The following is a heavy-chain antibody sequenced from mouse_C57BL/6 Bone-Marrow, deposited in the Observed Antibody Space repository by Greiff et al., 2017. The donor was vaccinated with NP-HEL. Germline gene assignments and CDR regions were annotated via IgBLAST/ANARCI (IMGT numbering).Heavy chain of an antibody. CDR1: GYTFTNYW. Sequence: VQLQESGAELVRPGTSVKMSCKASGYTFTNYWIGWAKQRPGHGLEWIGDIYPGGGYTNYNEQFKGKATLTADKSSSTAYMQFSSLTSEDSAIYYCARGIYYGYEGYFDYWGQGTTLTVSS. V-gene: IGHV1-63*01. D-gene: IGHD2-2*01. J-gene: IGHJ2*01. CDR3: ARGIYYGYEGYFDY. CDR2: IYPGGGYT.